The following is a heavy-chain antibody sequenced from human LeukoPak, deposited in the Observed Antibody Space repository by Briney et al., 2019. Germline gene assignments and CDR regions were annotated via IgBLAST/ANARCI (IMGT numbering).Heavy chain of an antibody. J-gene: IGHJ4*02. D-gene: IGHD4-23*01. Sequence: PGGSLRLSCSVSAFTFNTFDNFAMNWVRQAPGKGLEWVAAISESGASTNYAASVKGRFTISRDDAKNSLYLQMNSLRAEDTAVYYCARDLRWYPPRLDYWGQGTLVTVSS. CDR3: ARDLRWYPPRLDY. V-gene: IGHV3-23*01. CDR2: ISESGAST. CDR1: AFTFNTFDNFA.